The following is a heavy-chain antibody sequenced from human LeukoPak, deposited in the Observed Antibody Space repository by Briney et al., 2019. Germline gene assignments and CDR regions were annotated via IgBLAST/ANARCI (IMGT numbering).Heavy chain of an antibody. CDR2: IYSGGST. V-gene: IGHV3-53*01. J-gene: IGHJ5*02. CDR1: GFTVSSNY. Sequence: GGSLRLSCAASGFTVSSNYMSWVRQAPGKGLEWVSVIYSGGSTYYADSVKGRFTISRDNSKNTLYLQMNSLRAEDTAVYYCARDGAPRDWFDPWGQGTLVTVSS. D-gene: IGHD3-16*01. CDR3: ARDGAPRDWFDP.